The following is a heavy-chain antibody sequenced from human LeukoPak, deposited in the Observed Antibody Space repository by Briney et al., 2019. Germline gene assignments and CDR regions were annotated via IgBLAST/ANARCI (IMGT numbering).Heavy chain of an antibody. Sequence: PGGSLRLSCAASGFTFSSYGMHWVRQAPGKGLEWVAVIWYDGSNKYYADSVKGRFTISRDNSKNTLYLQMNSLRAEDTAVYYCARAKAETVFFTAYYFDYWGQGTLVTVSS. CDR3: ARAKAETVFFTAYYFDY. D-gene: IGHD2-21*02. V-gene: IGHV3-33*08. CDR1: GFTFSSYG. J-gene: IGHJ4*02. CDR2: IWYDGSNK.